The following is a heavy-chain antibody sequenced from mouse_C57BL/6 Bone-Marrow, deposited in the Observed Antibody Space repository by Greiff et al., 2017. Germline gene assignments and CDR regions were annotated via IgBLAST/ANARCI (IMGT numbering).Heavy chain of an antibody. J-gene: IGHJ4*01. CDR3: ARDGDGYYGGGYYAMDY. Sequence: EVKLVESGGGLVKPGGSLKLSCAASGFTFSSYAMSWVRQTPEKRLEWVATISDGGSYTSYPDNVKGRFTISRDNAKNNLYLQMSHLKSEDTAMYYCARDGDGYYGGGYYAMDYWGQGTSVTVSS. CDR2: ISDGGSYT. D-gene: IGHD2-3*01. V-gene: IGHV5-4*01. CDR1: GFTFSSYA.